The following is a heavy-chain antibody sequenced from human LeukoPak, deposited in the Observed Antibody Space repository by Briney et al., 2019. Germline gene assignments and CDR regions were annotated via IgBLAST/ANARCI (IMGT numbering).Heavy chain of an antibody. J-gene: IGHJ6*02. CDR1: GGAISSYY. Sequence: PSETLSRTCTVSGGAISSYYWSWIRQPPGKGLEWIGHVSYSGSTNYNPSLKSRVTISVDTSKNQFSLKLTSVTAADTAMYYCARVPRGDYYYGMDVWGQGTTVTVSS. CDR2: VSYSGST. CDR3: ARVPRGDYYYGMDV. V-gene: IGHV4-59*01. D-gene: IGHD3-10*01.